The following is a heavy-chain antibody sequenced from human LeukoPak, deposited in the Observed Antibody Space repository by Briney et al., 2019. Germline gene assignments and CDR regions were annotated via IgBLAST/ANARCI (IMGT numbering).Heavy chain of an antibody. D-gene: IGHD1-14*01. V-gene: IGHV3-11*01. Sequence: GFPRTSCAAPWFSFRKYYVAWVPPAPGEGLEYISYISGSGTTTNYADSVKGRFTISRDNDKNSLYLQMNSLRAEDTAVYYCAREARISRDWGQGTLVTVSS. CDR3: AREARISRD. CDR2: ISGSGTTT. CDR1: WFSFRKYY. J-gene: IGHJ4*02.